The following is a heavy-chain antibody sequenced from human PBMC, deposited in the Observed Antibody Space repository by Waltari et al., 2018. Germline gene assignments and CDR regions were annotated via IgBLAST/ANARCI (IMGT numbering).Heavy chain of an antibody. CDR3: ARDLTGYYDDNNGYYYGPSVFDY. D-gene: IGHD3-22*01. CDR2: ISSGNGKT. CDR1: GYTLTSYT. J-gene: IGHJ4*02. V-gene: IGHV1-3*01. Sequence: QVHLAQSGAEVKKPGASVKISCTASGYTLTSYTIHWVRQAPGQRLEWMGWISSGNGKTKYSQTLQGRLTITRDTSESTVYMEMNSVRSEDTAVYYCARDLTGYYDDNNGYYYGPSVFDYWGQGTLVTVSS.